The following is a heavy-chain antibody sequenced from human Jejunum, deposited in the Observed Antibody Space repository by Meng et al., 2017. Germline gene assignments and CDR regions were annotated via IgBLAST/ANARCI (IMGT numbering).Heavy chain of an antibody. J-gene: IGHJ4*02. CDR2: INGDNGDT. CDR1: GYTFTSFA. D-gene: IGHD1-26*01. CDR3: ARTLPHSSGDKRGLDY. Sequence: QVQLVKSVAEVKKPGASVKVSCKASGYTFTSFAITWVRQAPGQGLEWMGWINGDNGDTNNQQNFQGRLIMTTDTSTSTAYMELRSLRSDDTAVYYCARTLPHSSGDKRGLDYWGQGTLVTVSS. V-gene: IGHV1-18*01.